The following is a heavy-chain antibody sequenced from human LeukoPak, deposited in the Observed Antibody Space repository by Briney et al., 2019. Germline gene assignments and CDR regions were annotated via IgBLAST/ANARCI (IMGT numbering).Heavy chain of an antibody. J-gene: IGHJ3*02. CDR3: ARDQLLQMASYSFNI. CDR1: GFTFSIYS. V-gene: IGHV3-21*01. Sequence: PGGSLRLSCVASGFTFSIYSMNWVRQAPGKGLECVSSVSTSSSYTYYADSVKGRFTISRDNAKNSLYLQMNSLRAEDTAVYYCARDQLLQMASYSFNIWGQGTMVTVSS. D-gene: IGHD5-24*01. CDR2: VSTSSSYT.